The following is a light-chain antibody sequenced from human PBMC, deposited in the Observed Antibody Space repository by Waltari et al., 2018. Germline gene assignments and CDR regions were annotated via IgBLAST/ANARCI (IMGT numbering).Light chain of an antibody. CDR1: SSDLGTSDF. CDR3: LSYTTSYTWL. CDR2: DVN. Sequence: QSALTQPASVSGSPGPSLTISCAGSSSDLGTSDFVTWYQQLPGTVPKLILFDVNKRPSGISARFSGSKSGNTASLTISGLLPEDEADYFCLSYTTSYTWLFGGGTRVTVL. J-gene: IGLJ3*02. V-gene: IGLV2-14*03.